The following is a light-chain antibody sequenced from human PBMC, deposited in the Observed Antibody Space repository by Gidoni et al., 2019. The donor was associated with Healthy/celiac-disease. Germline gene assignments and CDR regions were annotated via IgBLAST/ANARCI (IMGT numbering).Light chain of an antibody. V-gene: IGKV1-9*01. CDR3: QQLNRYPRT. CDR1: QGIRSY. CDR2: AAS. Sequence: IQLTHSPSSLSASVGDRVTITCRASQGIRSYSAWYQQKPGKAPKLLIYAASTLQSGVPSRFSGSGSGTDFTLNISSMQREEFATYYCQQLNRYPRTFGQGTKVEIK. J-gene: IGKJ1*01.